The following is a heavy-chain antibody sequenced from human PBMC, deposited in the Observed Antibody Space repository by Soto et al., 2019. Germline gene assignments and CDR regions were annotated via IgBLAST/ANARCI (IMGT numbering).Heavy chain of an antibody. CDR2: ISGSGGST. D-gene: IGHD3-16*01. CDR1: GFTFSTYA. V-gene: IGHV3-23*01. Sequence: EVQLLESGGGLVQPGGSLRLSCAASGFTFSTYAMTWVRQAPAQGLEWVSGISGSGGSTYYADSVKGRFTISRDSSKNTLYLQMDSLRAEDTAVYYCAKKTDGSSPWGALDIWGQGTMVSVFS. J-gene: IGHJ3*02. CDR3: AKKTDGSSPWGALDI.